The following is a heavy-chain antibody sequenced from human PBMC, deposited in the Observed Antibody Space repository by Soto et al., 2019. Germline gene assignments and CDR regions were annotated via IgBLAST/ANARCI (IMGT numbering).Heavy chain of an antibody. D-gene: IGHD1-26*01. Sequence: EVQLVESGGGLVQPGGSLRLSCAASGFTFSSYEMNWVRQAPGKGLEWVSYISSSGSTIYYADSVKGRFTISRDNAKNALYLQMNSLRAEDTAVYYCARDQGDGYYDYWGQGTLVTVSS. CDR2: ISSSGSTI. V-gene: IGHV3-48*03. CDR3: ARDQGDGYYDY. J-gene: IGHJ4*02. CDR1: GFTFSSYE.